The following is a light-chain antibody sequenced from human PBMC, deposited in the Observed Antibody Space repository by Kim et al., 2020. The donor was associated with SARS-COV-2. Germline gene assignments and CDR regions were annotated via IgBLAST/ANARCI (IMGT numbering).Light chain of an antibody. J-gene: IGLJ2*01. CDR1: SGHSNYA. CDR3: QSWGTGIQV. Sequence: QLVLTQSPSASASLGASVNLTCTLSSGHSNYAIAWHQQQPERGPRFLMRLNIDGSHIKGDEIPDRFSGSTSGTERYLTISSLQSEDEADYYCQSWGTGIQVFGGGTQLTVL. CDR2: LNIDGSH. V-gene: IGLV4-69*02.